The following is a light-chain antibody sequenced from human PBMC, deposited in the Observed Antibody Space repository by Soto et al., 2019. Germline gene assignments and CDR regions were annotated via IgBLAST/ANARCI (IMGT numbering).Light chain of an antibody. CDR2: LNSDGSH. J-gene: IGLJ2*01. CDR3: QTWGTGIHVV. V-gene: IGLV4-69*01. CDR1: RGHSSYA. Sequence: QLVLTQSPSASASLGASVKLTCTLSRGHSSYAIAWHQQQPEKGPRYLMKLNSDGSHSKGDGIPDRFSGSSSGAERYLTISRRQSEDEAVYYCQTWGTGIHVVFGGGTKLTVL.